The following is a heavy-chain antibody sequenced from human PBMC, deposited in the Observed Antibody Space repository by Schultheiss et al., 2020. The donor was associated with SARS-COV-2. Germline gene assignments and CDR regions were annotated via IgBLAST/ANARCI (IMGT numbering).Heavy chain of an antibody. CDR2: GSIFYSGST. V-gene: IGHV4-59*05. CDR3: ARSPSSGYSPNFDY. Sequence: SETLSLTCTVSGGSISSYYWSWIRQPPGKGLEWIGSIYGSIFYSGSTYYNPSLKSRVTISVDTSKNQFSLKLSSVTAADTAVYYCARSPSSGYSPNFDYWGQGTLVTVSS. D-gene: IGHD3-22*01. CDR1: GGSISSYY. J-gene: IGHJ4*02.